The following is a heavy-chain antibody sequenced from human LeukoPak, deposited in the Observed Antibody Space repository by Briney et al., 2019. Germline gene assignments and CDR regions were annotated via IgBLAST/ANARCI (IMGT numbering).Heavy chain of an antibody. D-gene: IGHD6-6*01. Sequence: GGSLRLSCAASGFPLSGYSMNWVRQAPGKGLEWVAAISDSADNTYYADSGKGRFTISRDDSKNTLFLQMNSLRAEDTAVYYCAKGHSTSSFNYYLMDVWGQGTTVTVSS. CDR2: ISDSADNT. V-gene: IGHV3-23*01. CDR3: AKGHSTSSFNYYLMDV. J-gene: IGHJ6*02. CDR1: GFPLSGYS.